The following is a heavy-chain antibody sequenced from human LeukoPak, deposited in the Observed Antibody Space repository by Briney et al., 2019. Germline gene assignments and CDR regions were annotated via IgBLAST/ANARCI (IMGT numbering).Heavy chain of an antibody. J-gene: IGHJ4*02. CDR2: IHFSGDT. Sequence: SETLSLTCTVSGDSMSGYLWTWIRQSPGRGLEWIGYIHFSGDTNSNPSLKSRVTMSLDTSNNQFSLKVNSVTAADTAIYYCATYTRRCSGGTRYSIDYWGRGTLVTVSS. CDR1: GDSMSGYL. CDR3: ATYTRRCSGGTRYSIDY. V-gene: IGHV4-4*09. D-gene: IGHD2-15*01.